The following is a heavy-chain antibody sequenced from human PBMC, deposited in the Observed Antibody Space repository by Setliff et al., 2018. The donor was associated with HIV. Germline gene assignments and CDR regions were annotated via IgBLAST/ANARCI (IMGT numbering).Heavy chain of an antibody. Sequence: AASVKVSCKTSGYTFSTYDINWVRQAPGQGLEWMGWMIAKTGKTAYAEKFQGRVSMTRDNSISTAYMELSSLTSEDTAVYYCARGAGWSAPSDYWGQGTLVTVSS. D-gene: IGHD3-3*01. J-gene: IGHJ4*02. V-gene: IGHV1-8*02. CDR2: MIAKTGKT. CDR3: ARGAGWSAPSDY. CDR1: GYTFSTYD.